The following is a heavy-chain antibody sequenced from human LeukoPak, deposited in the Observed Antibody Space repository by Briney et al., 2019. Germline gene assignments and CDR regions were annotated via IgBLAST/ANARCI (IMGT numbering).Heavy chain of an antibody. Sequence: ASVKVSCKASGYTFTSYYMHWVRQAPGQGLEWMGIINPSGGSTSYAQKFQGRVTTTRDTSTSTVYMELSSLRSEDTAVYYCARDYDILTGYPLGAFDIWGQGTMVTVSS. CDR3: ARDYDILTGYPLGAFDI. CDR1: GYTFTSYY. V-gene: IGHV1-46*01. J-gene: IGHJ3*02. CDR2: INPSGGST. D-gene: IGHD3-9*01.